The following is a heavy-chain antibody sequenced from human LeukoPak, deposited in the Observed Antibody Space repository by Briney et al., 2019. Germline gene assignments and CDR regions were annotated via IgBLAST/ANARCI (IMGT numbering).Heavy chain of an antibody. CDR1: GFILSSHG. CDR3: AKGTKWDL. CDR2: IRYDGSNK. Sequence: TGGSLRLSCAAPGFILSSHGMHWVRQAPGKGLEWVAFIRYDGSNKYYADSVKGRFTISRDNSKNTLYLQMNSLRAEGTAVYYCAKGTKWDLWGQGTMVTVSS. V-gene: IGHV3-30*02. D-gene: IGHD1-1*01. J-gene: IGHJ3*01.